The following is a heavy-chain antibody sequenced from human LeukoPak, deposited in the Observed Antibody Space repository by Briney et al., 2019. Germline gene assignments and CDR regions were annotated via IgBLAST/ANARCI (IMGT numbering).Heavy chain of an antibody. CDR2: ISAYNGNT. CDR1: GYTFTSYG. D-gene: IGHD6-19*01. CDR3: ARALGLGHDNYYYYGMDV. J-gene: IGHJ6*04. V-gene: IGHV1-18*04. Sequence: ASVKVSCKASGYTFTSYGISWVRQAPGQGLEWMGWISAYNGNTNYAQKVQGRVTMTTDTSTSTAYMELRSLRSDDTAVYYCARALGLGHDNYYYYGMDVWGKGTTVTVSS.